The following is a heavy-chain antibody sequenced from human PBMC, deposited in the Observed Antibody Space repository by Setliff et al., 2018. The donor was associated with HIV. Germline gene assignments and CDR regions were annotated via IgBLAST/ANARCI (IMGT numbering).Heavy chain of an antibody. V-gene: IGHV2-5*01. CDR1: GLSLSTSGVG. J-gene: IGHJ4*02. CDR2: IYWNNNK. CDR3: AYSGRQLRGPYFDF. Sequence: SGPTLVNPTQTLTLTCTFSGLSLSTSGVGVGWIRQSPGEALEWLAFIYWNNNKHYSTSLKSRLTVTKDTSKNRVVFTMTNMDPVDTATYYCAYSGRQLRGPYFDFWGQGTPVTSPQ. D-gene: IGHD1-1*01.